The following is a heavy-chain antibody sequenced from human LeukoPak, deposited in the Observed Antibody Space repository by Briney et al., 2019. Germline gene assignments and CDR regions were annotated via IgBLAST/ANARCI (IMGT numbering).Heavy chain of an antibody. CDR2: ISRSGTTI. Sequence: GGSLRLSCAASQFTFSNYEMNWVRQAPGKGLECVAYISRSGTTILYADSVGGRFTISRDNAKSTMFLQMSSLRAEDTAVYYCARTKVEEYYDFWSGTDNYYYYMDVWGKGTTVTVSS. CDR3: ARTKVEEYYDFWSGTDNYYYYMDV. V-gene: IGHV3-48*03. D-gene: IGHD3-3*01. CDR1: QFTFSNYE. J-gene: IGHJ6*03.